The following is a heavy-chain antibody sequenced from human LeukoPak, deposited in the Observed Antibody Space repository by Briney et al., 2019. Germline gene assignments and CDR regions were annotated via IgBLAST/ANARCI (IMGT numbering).Heavy chain of an antibody. CDR2: IDPSDSYT. CDR1: GYSFTSYW. V-gene: IGHV5-10-1*01. Sequence: GESLKISCKGSGYSFTSYWISWVRQMPGKGLEWMGTIDPSDSYTNYSPSFQGHGTISADKSISTAYLKWSSLKASDTAMYYGARHRRDYSFGMDVWGKGTTVTVSS. J-gene: IGHJ6*04. CDR3: ARHRRDYSFGMDV.